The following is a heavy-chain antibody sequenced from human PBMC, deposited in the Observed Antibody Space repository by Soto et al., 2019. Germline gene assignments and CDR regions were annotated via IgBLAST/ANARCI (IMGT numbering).Heavy chain of an antibody. Sequence: QVQLVESGGGLVKPGGSLRLSCVASGFTFNDYYMSWIRQAPGKGLELVSYISSSSGYTNYADSVKGRFTISRDNARNSLYLQMNSLRAEDTAVYYSARGGTTVTDFWGQGTLVTVSS. V-gene: IGHV3-11*06. D-gene: IGHD4-17*01. J-gene: IGHJ4*02. CDR1: GFTFNDYY. CDR3: ARGGTTVTDF. CDR2: ISSSSGYT.